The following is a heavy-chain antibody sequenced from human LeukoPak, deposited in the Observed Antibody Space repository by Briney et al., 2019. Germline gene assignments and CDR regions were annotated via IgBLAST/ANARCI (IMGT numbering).Heavy chain of an antibody. CDR1: GGSISSYY. CDR2: IYTSGST. J-gene: IGHJ6*04. V-gene: IGHV4-4*07. Sequence: PSETLSLTRTVSGGSISSYYWSWIRQPAGKGLEWIGRIYTSGSTNYNPSLKSRVTMSVDTSKNQFSLKLSSVTAADTAVYYCARSPPSYYNVGSVDVWGKGTTVTVSS. CDR3: ARSPPSYYNVGSVDV. D-gene: IGHD3-10*01.